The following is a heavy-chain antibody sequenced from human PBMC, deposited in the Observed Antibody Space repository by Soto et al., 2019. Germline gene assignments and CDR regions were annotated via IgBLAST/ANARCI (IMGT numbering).Heavy chain of an antibody. Sequence: ASVTLSCTASGYTLTIYGVSWLRHAPGQGLEWMGWISAYNGNTNYAQKLQGRVTMTTDTSTSTAYMELRSLRSDDTAVYYCARDRRQWLEDNWFDPWGQGTLVTVSS. CDR3: ARDRRQWLEDNWFDP. D-gene: IGHD6-19*01. CDR1: GYTLTIYG. CDR2: ISAYNGNT. J-gene: IGHJ5*02. V-gene: IGHV1-18*01.